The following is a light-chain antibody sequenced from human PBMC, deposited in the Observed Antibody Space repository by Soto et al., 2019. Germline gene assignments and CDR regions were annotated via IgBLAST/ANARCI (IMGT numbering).Light chain of an antibody. CDR2: LNSDGSH. CDR1: SGHSSYA. J-gene: IGLJ1*01. CDR3: QTWGTGIHV. Sequence: QSVLTQSPSASASLGASVKLTCTLSSGHSSYAIAWHQQQPEKGPRYLMKLNSDGSHSKGDGIPDRFSGSSSGAERYLIISGLQSEDEADYYCQTWGTGIHVFGTGTQVTVL. V-gene: IGLV4-69*01.